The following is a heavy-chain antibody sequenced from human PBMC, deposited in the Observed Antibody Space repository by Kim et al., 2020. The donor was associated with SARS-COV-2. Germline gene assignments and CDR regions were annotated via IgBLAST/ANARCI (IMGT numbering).Heavy chain of an antibody. J-gene: IGHJ3*01. Sequence: SETLSLTCAVSGASMSGYWSWIRQPPGKSPEWFAYVYHTGSASYNPSLKSRATMSIATSTTHISLKLTSLTAADTAIYYCARLASGDYDEAFDLWGPGT. V-gene: IGHV4-59*08. CDR1: GASMSGY. CDR2: VYHTGSA. CDR3: ARLASGDYDEAFDL. D-gene: IGHD4-17*01.